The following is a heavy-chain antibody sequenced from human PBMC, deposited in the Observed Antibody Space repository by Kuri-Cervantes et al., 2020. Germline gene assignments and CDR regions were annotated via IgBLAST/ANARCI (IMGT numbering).Heavy chain of an antibody. J-gene: IGHJ5*02. D-gene: IGHD1-7*01. CDR3: ATGWELRA. CDR2: VYYSGST. V-gene: IGHV4-59*11. Sequence: SETLSLTCTVSGGSISSHYWSWFRQPPGKGLEYIGYVYYSGSTNYNPSLKSRVTISVDTSKNQFSLKLSSVTAADTAVYYCATGWELRAWGQGTLVTDSS. CDR1: GGSISSHY.